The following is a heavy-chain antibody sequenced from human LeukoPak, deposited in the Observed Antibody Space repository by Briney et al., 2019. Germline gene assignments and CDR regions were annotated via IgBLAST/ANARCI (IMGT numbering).Heavy chain of an antibody. CDR2: INTHKGNT. Sequence: ASVTVSCKTSSSTFSTYGITWVRQAPGQGLEWMGWINTHKGNTCYAREFQDRVSMTTDASTTTAYMELRSLRSDDTAIYYCATYYSGSGSFTTQFDHWGQGTLVTVSS. CDR3: ATYYSGSGSFTTQFDH. J-gene: IGHJ4*02. V-gene: IGHV1-18*04. CDR1: SSTFSTYG. D-gene: IGHD3-10*01.